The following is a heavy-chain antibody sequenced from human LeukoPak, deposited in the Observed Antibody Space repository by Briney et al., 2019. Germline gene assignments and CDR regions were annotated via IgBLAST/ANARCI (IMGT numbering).Heavy chain of an antibody. V-gene: IGHV3-74*01. CDR3: ARDGVPAARDY. D-gene: IGHD2-2*01. J-gene: IGHJ4*02. CDR2: VNTDGSTT. Sequence: PGGSLGLSCAASGFTLSSYWMHWVRQVPGKGLVWVSRVNTDGSTTNYADSVKGRFTISRDSAKNTLYLQMNSLRAEDTAVYYCARDGVPAARDYWGQGTPVTVSS. CDR1: GFTLSSYW.